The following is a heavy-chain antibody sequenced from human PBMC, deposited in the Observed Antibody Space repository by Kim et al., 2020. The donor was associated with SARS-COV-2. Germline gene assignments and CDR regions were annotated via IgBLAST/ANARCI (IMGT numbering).Heavy chain of an antibody. V-gene: IGHV4-39*07. CDR3: ARDPPPWNYVFGGLGYYYYGMDV. CDR2: IYYSGST. D-gene: IGHD1-7*01. J-gene: IGHJ6*02. Sequence: SETLSLTCTVSGGSISSSSYYWGWIRQPPGKGLEWIGSIYYSGSTYYNPSLKSRVTISVDTSKNQFSLKLSSVTAADTAVYYCARDPPPWNYVFGGLGYYYYGMDVWGQGTTVTVSS. CDR1: GGSISSSSYY.